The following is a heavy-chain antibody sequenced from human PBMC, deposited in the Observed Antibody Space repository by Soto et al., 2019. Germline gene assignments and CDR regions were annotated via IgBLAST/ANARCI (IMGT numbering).Heavy chain of an antibody. CDR3: TRDSDIVVIQAAHPGYGMDV. D-gene: IGHD2-2*01. V-gene: IGHV3-21*01. CDR2: ISSSSNYI. CDR1: GLTFSTYS. Sequence: EVQLVESGGGLVKPGGSLRLSCAASGLTFSTYSMNWVRQAPGKGLEWVSSISSSSNYIYYADSVKGRFTISSDNAKNSLHLQRNSLSAEDTAVYYCTRDSDIVVIQAAHPGYGMDVWGQGTTVTISS. J-gene: IGHJ6*02.